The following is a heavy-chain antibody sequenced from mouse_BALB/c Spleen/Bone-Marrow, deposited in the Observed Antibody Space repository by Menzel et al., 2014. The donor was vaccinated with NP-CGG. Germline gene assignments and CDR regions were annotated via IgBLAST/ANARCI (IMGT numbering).Heavy chain of an antibody. Sequence: QVQLQQSGAELVRPGVSVKISRKGSGYTFTDYAMHWVKQSHAKSLEWIGVISTYYGDASYNQKFKGKATMTVDKSSSTAYMELARLTSEDSAIYYCARDYDYGFAYWGQGTLFTVSA. J-gene: IGHJ3*01. CDR2: ISTYYGDA. V-gene: IGHV1S137*01. D-gene: IGHD2-4*01. CDR1: GYTFTDYA. CDR3: ARDYDYGFAY.